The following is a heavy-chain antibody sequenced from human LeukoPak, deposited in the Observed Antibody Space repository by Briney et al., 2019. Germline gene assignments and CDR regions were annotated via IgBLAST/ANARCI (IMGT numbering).Heavy chain of an antibody. V-gene: IGHV1-2*02. CDR3: ARDRGVVITFGGA. J-gene: IGHJ4*02. CDR1: GYTFTGYY. CDR2: INPNSGGT. Sequence: ASVKVSCKASGYTFTGYYMHWVRQAPGQGLEWMGWINPNSGGTNYAQKFQGRVTMTRDTSISTAYMELSRLRSDDTAVYYCARDRGVVITFGGAWGQGTLVTVSS. D-gene: IGHD3-16*01.